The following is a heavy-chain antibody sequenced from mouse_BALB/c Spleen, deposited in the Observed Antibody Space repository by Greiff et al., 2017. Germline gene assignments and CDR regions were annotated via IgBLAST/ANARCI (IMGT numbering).Heavy chain of an antibody. CDR1: GFTFSSFG. V-gene: IGHV5-17*02. CDR3: ARFGTHAMDY. Sequence: EVKLVESGGGLVQPGGSRKLSCAASGFTFSSFGMHWVRQAPEKGLEWVAYISSGSSTIYYADTVKGRFTISRDNPKNTLFLQMTSLRSEDTAMYYCARFGTHAMDYWGQGTSVTVSS. J-gene: IGHJ4*01. CDR2: ISSGSSTI. D-gene: IGHD1-1*02.